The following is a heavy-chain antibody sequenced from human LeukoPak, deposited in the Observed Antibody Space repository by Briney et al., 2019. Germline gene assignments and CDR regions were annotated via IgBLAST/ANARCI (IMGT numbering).Heavy chain of an antibody. J-gene: IGHJ4*02. Sequence: GGSLRLSCEASGIIFSNYGMNWVRQAPGKGLEWVSVIHAGGTTFYADSVKGRFTISRDNSKNTLYLQMNSLRADDTAVYYCAREVRGDYFDFWGQGTLVTVSS. V-gene: IGHV3-53*01. D-gene: IGHD3-16*01. CDR1: GIIFSNYG. CDR3: AREVRGDYFDF. CDR2: IHAGGTT.